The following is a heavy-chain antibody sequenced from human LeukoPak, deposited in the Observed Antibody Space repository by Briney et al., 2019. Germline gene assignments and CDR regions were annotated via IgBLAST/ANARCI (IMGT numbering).Heavy chain of an antibody. J-gene: IGHJ4*02. CDR2: INTDGSST. Sequence: GGSLRLSCAGSGFTFSTYWMHWVRQAPGGGLVWVSGINTDGSSTSYADSVKGRFSISRDNAKNTVYLQMSSLRAEDTAVYYCAKESGYDVDLEYWGQGALVTVSS. D-gene: IGHD5-12*01. CDR1: GFTFSTYW. CDR3: AKESGYDVDLEY. V-gene: IGHV3-74*01.